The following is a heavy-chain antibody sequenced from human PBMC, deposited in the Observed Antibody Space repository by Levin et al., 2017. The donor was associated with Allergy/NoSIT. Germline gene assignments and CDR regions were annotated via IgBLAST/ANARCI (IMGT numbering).Heavy chain of an antibody. CDR3: ARDLYNDDSVFGY. CDR1: RYIFSDYF. Sequence: ASVKVSCKASRYIFSDYFIHWVRQAPGQGLEWMGWINPHSGDTKYVQEFQGRVTMTRDTSISTAYMELTRLTSDDTAVYYCARDLYNDDSVFGYWGQGTLVTVFS. J-gene: IGHJ4*02. CDR2: INPHSGDT. D-gene: IGHD3-22*01. V-gene: IGHV1-2*02.